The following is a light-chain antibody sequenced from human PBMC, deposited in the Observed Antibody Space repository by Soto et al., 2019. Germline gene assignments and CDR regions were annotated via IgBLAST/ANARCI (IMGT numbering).Light chain of an antibody. CDR2: GAS. CDR1: QSVSSNY. V-gene: IGKV3-20*01. Sequence: EIVLTQSPGTLSLSPGERATLSCRASQSVSSNYLAWYQQKPGQAPRLLIYGASSRATGIPDRFSGSGSGTDFSLTVSRLGPEEFAVYYCQQYGSSPRTFGQGTKLEIK. CDR3: QQYGSSPRT. J-gene: IGKJ2*01.